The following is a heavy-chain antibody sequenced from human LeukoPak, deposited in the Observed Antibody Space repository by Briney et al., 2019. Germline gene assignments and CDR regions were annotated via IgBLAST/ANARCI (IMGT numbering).Heavy chain of an antibody. Sequence: ASETLSLTCTVSGGSITSYYWSWIRQPPGKGLEWIGYIYHSGSTSYNPSLKSRVTISVDTSKNQFSLKLSSVTAADTAVYYCARDRHGSGSAHSFDPWGQGTLIIVSS. CDR1: GGSITSYY. CDR2: IYHSGST. V-gene: IGHV4-59*01. D-gene: IGHD3-10*01. J-gene: IGHJ5*02. CDR3: ARDRHGSGSAHSFDP.